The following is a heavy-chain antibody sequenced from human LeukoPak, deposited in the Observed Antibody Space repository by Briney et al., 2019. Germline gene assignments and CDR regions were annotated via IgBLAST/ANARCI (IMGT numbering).Heavy chain of an antibody. V-gene: IGHV3-48*01. CDR2: ISSSSSTI. Sequence: GGSLRLSCAASGFTFSSYSMIWVRQAPGKGLEWVSYISSSSSTIYYADSVKGRFTISRDNAKNSLYLQMNSLRAEDTAVYYCARGTYYGFADWGQGTLVTVSS. CDR3: ARGTYYGFAD. J-gene: IGHJ5*02. D-gene: IGHD1-26*01. CDR1: GFTFSSYS.